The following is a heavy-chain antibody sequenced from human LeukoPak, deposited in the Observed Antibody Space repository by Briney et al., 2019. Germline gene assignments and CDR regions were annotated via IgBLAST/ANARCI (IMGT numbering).Heavy chain of an antibody. D-gene: IGHD3-16*01. CDR1: GFTFSMYW. CDR3: AHRGSYFDY. Sequence: GGSLRLSCAASGFTFSMYWMSWVRQAPGKGLEWVANIKEDGAEKYYVDSVKGRFTISRDNAKNSLYLQMNSLRAEDTAVYYCAHRGSYFDYWGQGTLVTVSS. J-gene: IGHJ4*02. V-gene: IGHV3-7*03. CDR2: IKEDGAEK.